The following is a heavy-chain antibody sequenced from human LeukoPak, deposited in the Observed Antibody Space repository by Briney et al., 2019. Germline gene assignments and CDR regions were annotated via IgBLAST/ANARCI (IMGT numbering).Heavy chain of an antibody. CDR3: ARTAILRYFDWLLGPFDY. V-gene: IGHV3-53*01. CDR1: GFTVSSNY. CDR2: IYSGGST. J-gene: IGHJ4*02. D-gene: IGHD3-9*01. Sequence: GRSLRLSCAASGFTVSSNYMSWVRQAPGKGLEWVSVIYSGGSTYYADSVKGRFTISRDYSKNTLYLQMNSLRAEDTAVYYCARTAILRYFDWLLGPFDYWGQGTLVTVSS.